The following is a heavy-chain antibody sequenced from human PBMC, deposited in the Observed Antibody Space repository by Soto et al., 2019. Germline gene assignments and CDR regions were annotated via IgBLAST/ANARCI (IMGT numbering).Heavy chain of an antibody. CDR3: ARDLRDGYTYNWFDP. V-gene: IGHV4-39*07. J-gene: IGHJ5*02. CDR2: TYYNGNA. D-gene: IGHD5-12*01. Sequence: PSETLSLTCNVSGASLDRSNYYWDWIRQPPGKGLEWIGTTYYNGNAYHNPSLRGRVTMSVDTSKNQFSLKLSSVTAADTAVYYCARDLRDGYTYNWFDPWGQGTLVTVSS. CDR1: GASLDRSNYY.